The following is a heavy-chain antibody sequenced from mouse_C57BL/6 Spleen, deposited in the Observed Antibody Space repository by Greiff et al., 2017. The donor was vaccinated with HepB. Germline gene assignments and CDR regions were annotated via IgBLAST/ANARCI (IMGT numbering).Heavy chain of an antibody. J-gene: IGHJ3*01. Sequence: EVQLQQSGPELVKPGASVKIPCKASGYTFTDYNMDWVKQSHGKSLEWIGDINPNNGGTIYNQKFKGKATLTVDKSSSTAYMEHRSLTSEDTAVYYCARNLYGNYAAWFAYWGQGTLVTVSA. D-gene: IGHD2-1*01. CDR3: ARNLYGNYAAWFAY. CDR2: INPNNGGT. V-gene: IGHV1-18*01. CDR1: GYTFTDYN.